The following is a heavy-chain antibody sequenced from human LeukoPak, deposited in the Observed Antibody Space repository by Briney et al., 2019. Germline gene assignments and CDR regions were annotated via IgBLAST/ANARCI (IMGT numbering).Heavy chain of an antibody. CDR2: ISGSGGST. CDR3: AKDRPDYDILTGYYAY. CDR1: GFTFSSYA. Sequence: GGSLRLSCAASGFTFSSYAMSWVRQAPGKGLEWVSAISGSGGSTYYADSVKGRFTISRDNSKNTLYLRMNSLRAEDTAVYYCAKDRPDYDILTGYYAYWGQGTLVTVSS. J-gene: IGHJ4*02. V-gene: IGHV3-23*01. D-gene: IGHD3-9*01.